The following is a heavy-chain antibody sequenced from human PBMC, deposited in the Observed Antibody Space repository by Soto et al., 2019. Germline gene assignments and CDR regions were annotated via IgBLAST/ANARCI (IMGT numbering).Heavy chain of an antibody. CDR3: AKGGGYSYAEGLDY. J-gene: IGHJ4*02. D-gene: IGHD5-18*01. CDR2: ISWNSGSI. Sequence: EVQLVESGGGLVQPGRSLRLSCAASGFTFDDYAMHWVRQAPGKGLEGVSGISWNSGSIGYADSVKGRFTISRDNAKNSLYLQMNSLRAEATALYYCAKGGGYSYAEGLDYWGQGTLVTVSS. CDR1: GFTFDDYA. V-gene: IGHV3-9*01.